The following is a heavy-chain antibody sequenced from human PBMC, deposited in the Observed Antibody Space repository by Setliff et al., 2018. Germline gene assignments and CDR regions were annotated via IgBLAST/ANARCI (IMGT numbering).Heavy chain of an antibody. J-gene: IGHJ6*03. CDR2: IRSRNDGGTT. D-gene: IGHD1-1*01. V-gene: IGHV3-15*01. Sequence: SLRLSCAASGLTFSHAWMTWVRQSPGKGLEWVGRIRSRNDGGTTDYAAPVKGRFTFSRDDSKNTLYLQMNNLKTEDTATYYCTSAKLERRTGHHYYMDVWGKGTTVTVSS. CDR1: GLTFSHAW. CDR3: TSAKLERRTGHHYYMDV.